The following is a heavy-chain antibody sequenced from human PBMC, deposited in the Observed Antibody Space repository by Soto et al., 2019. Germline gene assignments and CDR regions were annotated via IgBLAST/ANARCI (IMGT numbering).Heavy chain of an antibody. CDR1: GFTCSSYA. D-gene: IGHD3-22*01. CDR2: ISGSGGST. V-gene: IGHV3-23*01. CDR3: AKDPSRTMIVVWDY. Sequence: GGSLRLSCAASGFTCSSYAMSWVRQAPGKGLEWVSAISGSGGSTYYADSVKGRFTISRDNSKNTLYLQMNSLRAEDTAVYYCAKDPSRTMIVVWDYWGQGTLVTVSS. J-gene: IGHJ4*02.